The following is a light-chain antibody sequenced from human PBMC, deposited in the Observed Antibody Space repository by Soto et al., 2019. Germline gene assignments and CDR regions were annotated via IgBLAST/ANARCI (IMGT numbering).Light chain of an antibody. Sequence: QSVLTQPPSVSGAPGQRVTISCTGSRSNIGAGYDVHWYQQLPGTAPKLLIYGNSNRPSGVPDRFFGSKSGTSASLAITGLQAEDEADYYCQSYDSSLSGFWVFGGGTKLTVL. CDR2: GNS. CDR3: QSYDSSLSGFWV. V-gene: IGLV1-40*01. CDR1: RSNIGAGYD. J-gene: IGLJ3*02.